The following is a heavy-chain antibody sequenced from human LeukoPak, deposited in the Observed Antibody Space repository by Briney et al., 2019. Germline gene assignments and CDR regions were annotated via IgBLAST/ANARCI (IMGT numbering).Heavy chain of an antibody. D-gene: IGHD3-10*01. CDR1: GFTFSSYE. CDR3: ASSTGSYQFDY. V-gene: IGHV3-21*05. Sequence: GGSLRLSCAASGFTFSSYEMNWVRQAPGKGLEWVSYISSSSSYIYYTDSVKGRFTISRDNAKNSLYLQMNSLRAEDTAVYYCASSTGSYQFDYWGQGTLVTVSS. CDR2: ISSSSSYI. J-gene: IGHJ4*02.